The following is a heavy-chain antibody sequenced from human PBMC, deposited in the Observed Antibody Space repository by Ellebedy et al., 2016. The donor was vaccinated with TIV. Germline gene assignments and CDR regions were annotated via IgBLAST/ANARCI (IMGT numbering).Heavy chain of an antibody. J-gene: IGHJ4*02. D-gene: IGHD2-2*03. CDR3: ARRSSGYCVGVKCTTDFDY. CDR1: GFTLSTYS. Sequence: GESLKISXAASGFTLSTYSMNWVRKAPGKGLEWVAFIRSSTNSISYADSVKGRFTISRDNTKNTLYLQMNSLRAEDTGVYYCARRSSGYCVGVKCTTDFDYWGQGTLVTVSS. CDR2: IRSSTNSI. V-gene: IGHV3-48*04.